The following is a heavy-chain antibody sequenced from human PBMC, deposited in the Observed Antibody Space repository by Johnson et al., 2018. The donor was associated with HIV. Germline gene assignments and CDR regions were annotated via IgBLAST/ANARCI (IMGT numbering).Heavy chain of an antibody. Sequence: VQLVESGGGLVQPGGSLRLSFSSSGFTFSSYPIHWVRQAPGKGLVWVSRINSDGSSTSYADSVKGRFTISRDNAKNTLYLQMNSLRAEDTAVYYCAREGSSSSDDAFDIWGQGTMVTVSS. J-gene: IGHJ3*02. D-gene: IGHD6-6*01. CDR3: AREGSSSSDDAFDI. CDR1: GFTFSSYP. V-gene: IGHV3-74*01. CDR2: INSDGSST.